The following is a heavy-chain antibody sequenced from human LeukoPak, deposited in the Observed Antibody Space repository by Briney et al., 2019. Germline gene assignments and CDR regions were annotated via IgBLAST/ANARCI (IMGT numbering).Heavy chain of an antibody. CDR2: IYYSGST. Sequence: PSETLSLTCTVSGGSISSYYWSWIRQPPGKGLEWIGYIYYSGSTDYNPSLKSRVTMSVDTSKKQFSLKLSSVTAADTAVYYCARSLGYCSGGSCYYDYWGQGTLVTVSS. V-gene: IGHV4-59*01. CDR1: GGSISSYY. D-gene: IGHD2-15*01. CDR3: ARSLGYCSGGSCYYDY. J-gene: IGHJ4*02.